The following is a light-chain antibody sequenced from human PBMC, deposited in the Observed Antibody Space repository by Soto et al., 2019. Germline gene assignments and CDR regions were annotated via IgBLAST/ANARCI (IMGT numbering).Light chain of an antibody. CDR1: QSVSNNY. CDR2: GAS. J-gene: IGKJ1*01. CDR3: QHFNSYPWT. V-gene: IGKV3-20*01. Sequence: EIVFTQSPCTLSLSPGERATLSCRASQSVSNNYLAWYQQKPGQAPRLLIYGASNRATGIPDRFSGSGSGTDFTLTISSLQPDDFATYYCQHFNSYPWTFGQGTKVDI.